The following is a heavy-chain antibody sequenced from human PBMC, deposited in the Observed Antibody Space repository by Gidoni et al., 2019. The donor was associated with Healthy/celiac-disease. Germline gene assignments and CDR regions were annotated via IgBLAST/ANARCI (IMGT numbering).Heavy chain of an antibody. CDR3: ARVGPYWYFDL. Sequence: QVQLVESGGGLVKPGGSLRLSCAASEFSFSDNYMSWIRQAPGKGLEWVSHISSSSSYTNYADSVKGRFTISRDNAENSLYLQMNSLRAEDTAIYYCARVGPYWYFDLWGRGTLVTVSS. J-gene: IGHJ2*01. CDR1: EFSFSDNY. V-gene: IGHV3-11*05. CDR2: ISSSSSYT.